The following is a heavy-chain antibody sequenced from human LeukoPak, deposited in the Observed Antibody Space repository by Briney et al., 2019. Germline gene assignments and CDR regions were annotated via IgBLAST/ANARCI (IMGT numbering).Heavy chain of an antibody. V-gene: IGHV4-59*01. D-gene: IGHD2-15*01. CDR2: IYYSGGS. Sequence: AETLSLTCTVSGCSISNYYLRWVRQPPGQGLEWMGIIYYSGGSTYNPSLKSRVTISVDTSKNQFSLKLSSVTAADTAVYYCAREESVPGYCSGGSCYSGKNYYYYMDVWGTGTTVTVSS. CDR3: AREESVPGYCSGGSCYSGKNYYYYMDV. CDR1: GCSISNYY. J-gene: IGHJ6*03.